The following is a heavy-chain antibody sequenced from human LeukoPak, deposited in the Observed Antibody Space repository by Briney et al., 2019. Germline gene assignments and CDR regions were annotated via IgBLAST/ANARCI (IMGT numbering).Heavy chain of an antibody. D-gene: IGHD3-10*01. CDR3: ARAYVRGSGSRPFDP. CDR2: INHSGST. Sequence: SETLSLTCAVYGGSFSGYYWSWIRQPPGKGLEGIGEINHSGSTNYNPSLKSRVTISVDTSKNQFSLKLSSVTAADTSVYYCARAYVRGSGSRPFDPWGQGTLVTVSS. J-gene: IGHJ5*02. CDR1: GGSFSGYY. V-gene: IGHV4-34*01.